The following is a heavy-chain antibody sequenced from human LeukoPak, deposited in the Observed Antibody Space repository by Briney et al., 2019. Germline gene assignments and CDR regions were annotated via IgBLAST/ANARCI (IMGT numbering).Heavy chain of an antibody. CDR3: AGIISMVRGPSFDY. Sequence: SETLSLTCTVSGGSISSYYWSWIRQPPGKGLEWIGYIYYSGSTNYNPSLKSRVTISVDTSKNQFSLKLSSVTAADTAVYYCAGIISMVRGPSFDYWGQGTLVTVSS. V-gene: IGHV4-59*12. D-gene: IGHD3-10*01. J-gene: IGHJ4*02. CDR1: GGSISSYY. CDR2: IYYSGST.